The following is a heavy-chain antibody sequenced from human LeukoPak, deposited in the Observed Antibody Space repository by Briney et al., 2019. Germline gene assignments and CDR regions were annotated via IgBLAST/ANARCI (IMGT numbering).Heavy chain of an antibody. CDR2: IIPIFGTA. J-gene: IGHJ4*02. V-gene: IGHV1-69*13. Sequence: GASVKVSCKASGGTFSGYPIGWLGRAPGQGLEWMGGIIPIFGTANYAQKFQGRVTITADESTSTAYMELSSLRSEDTAVYYCARDLELGGEWGQGTLVTVSS. CDR1: GGTFSGYP. CDR3: ARDLELGGE. D-gene: IGHD1-7*01.